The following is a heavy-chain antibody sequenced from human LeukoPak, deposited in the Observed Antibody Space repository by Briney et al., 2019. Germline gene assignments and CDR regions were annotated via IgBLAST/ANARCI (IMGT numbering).Heavy chain of an antibody. Sequence: SETLSLTCSVSGGSIGTDSYYGGWVRQPPGKGLEWIGRMYYGGTTYFNPSLKSRVTLSVDTSKNDFSLRLSSVTAADSAVYFCATGKYSGYYDYWGQGTLVTVSS. J-gene: IGHJ4*02. V-gene: IGHV4-39*02. CDR2: MYYGGTT. CDR1: GGSIGTDSYY. D-gene: IGHD5-12*01. CDR3: ATGKYSGYYDY.